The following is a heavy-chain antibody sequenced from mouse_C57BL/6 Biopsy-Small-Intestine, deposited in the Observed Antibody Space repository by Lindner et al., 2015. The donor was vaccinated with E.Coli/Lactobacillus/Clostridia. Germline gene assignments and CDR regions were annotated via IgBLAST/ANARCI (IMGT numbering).Heavy chain of an antibody. D-gene: IGHD2-3*01. J-gene: IGHJ4*01. V-gene: IGHV1-18*01. CDR3: AREKEMATITFFDY. Sequence: SVKVSCKASWIHLHRLLYTTGCGQAPGQGLECMGWINPNSGGTNYAQKFQGRVTMTSDTSISTAYMDLSRLRSDDTAVYYCAREKEMATITFFDYWGQGTLVTVSS. CDR2: INPNSGGT. CDR1: WIHLHRLL.